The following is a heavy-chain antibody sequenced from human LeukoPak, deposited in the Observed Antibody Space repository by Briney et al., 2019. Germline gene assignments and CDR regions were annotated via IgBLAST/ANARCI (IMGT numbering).Heavy chain of an antibody. CDR2: INSDGSIT. Sequence: GGSLRLSCAASGFTFTTYWMHWVRQAPGKGLVWVSHINSDGSITSYADSVKGRFTISRDNAKNTLYLQMNSLRAEDTAVYYCARGLAGGHWGQGTLVTVSS. V-gene: IGHV3-74*01. CDR3: ARGLAGGH. J-gene: IGHJ4*02. CDR1: GFTFTTYW. D-gene: IGHD6-13*01.